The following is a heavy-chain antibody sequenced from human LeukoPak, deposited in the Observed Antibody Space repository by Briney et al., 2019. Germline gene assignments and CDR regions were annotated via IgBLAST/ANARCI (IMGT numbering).Heavy chain of an antibody. D-gene: IGHD5-12*01. CDR2: NYHSGST. J-gene: IGHJ4*02. Sequence: SDTLSLTCTLSSGSLSTYYWSWIRQPPGKGLEWIGYNYHSGSTNYNPSLKSRVTISVDTSKNQFSLKLSSVTAADTAVYYCARGGGYASPIGYWGQGALVTVSS. CDR1: SGSLSTYY. CDR3: ARGGGYASPIGY. V-gene: IGHV4-59*07.